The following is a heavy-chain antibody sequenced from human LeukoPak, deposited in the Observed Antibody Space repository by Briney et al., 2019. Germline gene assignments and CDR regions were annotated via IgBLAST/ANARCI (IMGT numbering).Heavy chain of an antibody. D-gene: IGHD2-21*02. Sequence: GGSLRLSCAVAGFTFRSHWMHWVRQAPGKGLVWVSRINNDGSSATYADSVKGRFTISRDNAKNTLYLQMNSLRAEDTAVYYCAREGGVVTTIVFDYWGQGTLVTVSP. V-gene: IGHV3-74*01. J-gene: IGHJ4*02. CDR2: INNDGSSA. CDR1: GFTFRSHW. CDR3: AREGGVVTTIVFDY.